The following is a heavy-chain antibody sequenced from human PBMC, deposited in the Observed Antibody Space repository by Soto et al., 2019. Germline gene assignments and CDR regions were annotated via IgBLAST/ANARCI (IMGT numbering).Heavy chain of an antibody. J-gene: IGHJ4*02. D-gene: IGHD2-8*02. V-gene: IGHV4-30-2*01. CDR1: GGSISSGDYS. Sequence: SETLSLTCTVSGGSISSGDYSWNWIRQPPGTGLEWIGEINHSGSTNYNPSLKSRVTISVDTSKNQFSLKLTSVTAADTAVYYCARDKITGLFDYWGQGTLVTVSS. CDR3: ARDKITGLFDY. CDR2: INHSGST.